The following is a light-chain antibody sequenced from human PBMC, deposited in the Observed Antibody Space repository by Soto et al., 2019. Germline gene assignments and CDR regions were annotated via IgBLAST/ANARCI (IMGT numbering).Light chain of an antibody. CDR3: QQRSNWPRT. Sequence: EIVLTQSPATLSLSPGERATLSCRASQSVSSYLAWYQQKPGQAPRLLIHDASNRATGIPARFSGSGSGTDFTITISSLQPEDCEVYYCQQRSNWPRTFGQGTRLEIK. CDR1: QSVSSY. V-gene: IGKV3-11*01. CDR2: DAS. J-gene: IGKJ5*01.